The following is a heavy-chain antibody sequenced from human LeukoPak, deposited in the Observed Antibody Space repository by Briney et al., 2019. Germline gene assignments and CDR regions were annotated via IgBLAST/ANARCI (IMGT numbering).Heavy chain of an antibody. V-gene: IGHV3-11*01. CDR2: ISDSSGSSI. D-gene: IGHD5-24*01. J-gene: IGHJ4*02. Sequence: RTGGSLRLSCTASGFMFSDFYMSWIRQTPGKGLEWISYISDSSGSSIYYTDSVKGRFTISRDNAKNSLFLQMNSLRAEDTAIYYCARGARRRGYSYHELDYWGQGTLVTVSS. CDR1: GFMFSDFY. CDR3: ARGARRRGYSYHELDY.